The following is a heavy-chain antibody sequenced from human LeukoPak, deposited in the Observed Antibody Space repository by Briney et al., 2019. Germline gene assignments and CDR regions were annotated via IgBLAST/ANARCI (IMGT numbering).Heavy chain of an antibody. D-gene: IGHD3-22*01. Sequence: PGGSLRLSCAASGFTFSSYAMSWVRQATGKGLEWVSTISGRGDSTYYADSVKGRFTISRDNSKNTLYLQMNSLRAEDTAVYYCANYYDSSGYKGYWGQGTLVTVS. CDR2: ISGRGDST. CDR1: GFTFSSYA. V-gene: IGHV3-23*01. J-gene: IGHJ4*02. CDR3: ANYYDSSGYKGY.